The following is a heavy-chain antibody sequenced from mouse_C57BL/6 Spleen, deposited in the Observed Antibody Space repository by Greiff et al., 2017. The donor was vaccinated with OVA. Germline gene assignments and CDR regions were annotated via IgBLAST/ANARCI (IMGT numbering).Heavy chain of an antibody. J-gene: IGHJ2*01. V-gene: IGHV14-4*01. CDR3: TAGGNYAG. D-gene: IGHD2-1*01. CDR1: GFNIKDDY. CDR2: IDPENGDT. Sequence: VQLQQSGAELVRPGASVKLSCTASGFNIKDDYMHWVKQRPGQGLEWIGWIDPENGDTEYASKFQGKATITADTSSNTAYLQLSSLTSEDTAVDYSTAGGNYAGWGQGTTLTVSS.